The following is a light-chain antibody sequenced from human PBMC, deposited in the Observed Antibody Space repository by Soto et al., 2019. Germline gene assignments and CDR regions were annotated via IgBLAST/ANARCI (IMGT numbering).Light chain of an antibody. CDR2: DAS. V-gene: IGKV3-11*01. CDR1: QRIGDY. Sequence: DIVLTQSPATLSLSPGERATLSCRASQRIGDYLAWYQQRPGQAPRLLIYDASTRATGTPARFSGGGSGSDYTINISRLQPYDFEFYYCQQRYVWPITFGPGTRLDIK. CDR3: QQRYVWPIT. J-gene: IGKJ5*01.